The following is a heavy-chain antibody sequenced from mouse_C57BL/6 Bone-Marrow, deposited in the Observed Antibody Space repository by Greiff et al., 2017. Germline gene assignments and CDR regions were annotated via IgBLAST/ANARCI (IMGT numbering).Heavy chain of an antibody. CDR2: IYPGSGST. CDR1: GYTFTSYW. D-gene: IGHD1-1*01. J-gene: IGHJ3*01. Sequence: QVQLQQPGAELVKPGASVKMSCKASGYTFTSYWITWVKQRPGQGLEWIGDIYPGSGSTNYNEKFKSKATLTVDTSSSTASLQLSSLTSEDSAVYYCARGGIYYDGPEDYWGQGTLVTVSA. CDR3: ARGGIYYDGPEDY. V-gene: IGHV1-55*01.